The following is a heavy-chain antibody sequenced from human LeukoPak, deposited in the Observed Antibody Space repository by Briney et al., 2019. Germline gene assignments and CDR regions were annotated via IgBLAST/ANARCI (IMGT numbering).Heavy chain of an antibody. CDR1: GGSFGDNY. Sequence: SETLSLTCGVNGGSFGDNYWSWIRQPPGKGLEWIGEVDHSGTTNYNPSLKGRVTILIHTSKSQFSLKVNSVTAADTAVYYCARGGSTWYIDTWGQGTLVTVSP. V-gene: IGHV4-34*01. CDR2: VDHSGTT. D-gene: IGHD6-13*01. CDR3: ARGGSTWYIDT. J-gene: IGHJ4*02.